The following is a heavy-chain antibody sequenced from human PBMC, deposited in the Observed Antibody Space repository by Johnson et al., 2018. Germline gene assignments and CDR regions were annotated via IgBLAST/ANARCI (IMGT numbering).Heavy chain of an antibody. CDR1: GFTFDDYA. J-gene: IGHJ4*02. CDR3: ARDLSWSYGTDY. CDR2: ISWNSGSI. Sequence: VRLVEAGGGVVQPGRSLRLSCAASGFTFDDYAMHWVRQAPGKGLAWVSGISWNSGSIGYADSVKGRFTISRDNSKNTLYLQMNSLRAEDTAVYYCARDLSWSYGTDYWGQGTLVTVSS. V-gene: IGHV3-9*01. D-gene: IGHD4-17*01.